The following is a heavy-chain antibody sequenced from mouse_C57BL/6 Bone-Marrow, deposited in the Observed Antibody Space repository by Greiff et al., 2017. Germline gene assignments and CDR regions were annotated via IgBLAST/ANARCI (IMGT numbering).Heavy chain of an antibody. Sequence: QVQLKQSGAELVKPGASVKISCKASGYAFSSYWMNWVKQRPGKGLEWIGQIYPGDGGTNYNGKFKGKATLTADKSSSTAYMQLSSLTSEDSAVYFCARSPDGYYRYFDVWGTGTTVTVSS. J-gene: IGHJ1*03. CDR2: IYPGDGGT. V-gene: IGHV1-80*01. CDR3: ARSPDGYYRYFDV. CDR1: GYAFSSYW. D-gene: IGHD2-3*01.